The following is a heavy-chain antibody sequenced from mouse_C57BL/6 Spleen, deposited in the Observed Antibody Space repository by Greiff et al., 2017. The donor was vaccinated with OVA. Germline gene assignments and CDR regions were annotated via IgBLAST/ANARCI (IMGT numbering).Heavy chain of an antibody. CDR2: IDPSDSYT. CDR1: GYTFTSYW. V-gene: IGHV1-50*01. CDR3: ARSCDYHYFDY. J-gene: IGHJ2*01. Sequence: QVQLQQPGAELVKPGASVKLSCKASGYTFTSYWMQWVKQRPGQGLEWIGEIDPSDSYTNYNQKFKGKATVTVDTSSSTAYMQLSSLTSEDSAVYYCARSCDYHYFDYWGQGTTLTVSS. D-gene: IGHD2-4*01.